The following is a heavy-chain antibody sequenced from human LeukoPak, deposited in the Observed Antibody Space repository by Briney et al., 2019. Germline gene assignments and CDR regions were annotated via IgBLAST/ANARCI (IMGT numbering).Heavy chain of an antibody. J-gene: IGHJ6*03. V-gene: IGHV4-59*11. CDR3: AGTIASRPSVYFSYYYMDV. Sequence: SETLSLTCTVSGGSISSHYWSWIRQPPGKGLEWIGYIYYSGSTNYNPSLKSRVTISVDTSKNQFSLRLSSVTAADTAVYYCAGTIASRPSVYFSYYYMDVWGKGTTVTVSS. CDR1: GGSISSHY. D-gene: IGHD6-6*01. CDR2: IYYSGST.